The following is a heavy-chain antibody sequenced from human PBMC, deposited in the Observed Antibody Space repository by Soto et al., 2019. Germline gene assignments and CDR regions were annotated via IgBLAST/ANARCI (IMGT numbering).Heavy chain of an antibody. J-gene: IGHJ6*02. D-gene: IGHD6-19*01. Sequence: SETLSLTCTVSDGSIISRGYYCIWIRKHPGKGLEWIGYIYYSGSTYYNPSLKSRVTISVDTSKSQFSLKLSSVTAADTAVYYCARDFTDSSGPTLGMGVWGQGTTVTVSS. CDR3: ARDFTDSSGPTLGMGV. CDR2: IYYSGST. CDR1: DGSIISRGYY. V-gene: IGHV4-31*03.